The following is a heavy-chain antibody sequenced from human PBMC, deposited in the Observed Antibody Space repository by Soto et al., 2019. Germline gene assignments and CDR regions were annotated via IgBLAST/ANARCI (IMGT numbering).Heavy chain of an antibody. J-gene: IGHJ4*02. V-gene: IGHV4-34*01. CDR2: INHSGST. Sequence: PSETLSLTCAVYGGSFSGYYWSWIRQPPGKGLEWIGEINHSGSTNYNPSLKSRVTISVDTSKNQFSLKLSSVTAADTAVYYCARAQRVRGYFDYWGQGTLVTVSS. CDR1: GGSFSGYY. D-gene: IGHD3-10*01. CDR3: ARAQRVRGYFDY.